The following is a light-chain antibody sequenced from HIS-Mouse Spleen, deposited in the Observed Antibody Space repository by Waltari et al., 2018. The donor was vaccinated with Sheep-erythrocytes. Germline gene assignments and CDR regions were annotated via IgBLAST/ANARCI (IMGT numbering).Light chain of an antibody. J-gene: IGLJ3*02. CDR3: SSDAGSNNWV. CDR1: SSDVGGYNY. V-gene: IGLV2-8*01. Sequence: QSALTQPPSASGSPGQSVTISCTGTSSDVGGYNYVSWYQQHPGKAPKLMFYEVSMRPSGVPDRFSVSKSGNTASLTVSGLQAEDEADYYCSSDAGSNNWVFGGGTKLTVL. CDR2: EVS.